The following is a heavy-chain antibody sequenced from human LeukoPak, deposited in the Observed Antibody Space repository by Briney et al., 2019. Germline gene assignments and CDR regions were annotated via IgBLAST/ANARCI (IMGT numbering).Heavy chain of an antibody. CDR2: VHKTGKT. J-gene: IGHJ4*02. Sequence: SETLSLTCALSTLSGGSGNCWSWVRQPPGKGLEWIGEVHKTGKTNYNPSLKTRVTISIDASKNQLSLELTSVTAADAAVYYCARELLGAPTPGAYWGQGTRVTVSS. CDR3: ARELLGAPTPGAY. V-gene: IGHV4/OR15-8*02. CDR1: TLSGGSGNC. D-gene: IGHD7-27*01.